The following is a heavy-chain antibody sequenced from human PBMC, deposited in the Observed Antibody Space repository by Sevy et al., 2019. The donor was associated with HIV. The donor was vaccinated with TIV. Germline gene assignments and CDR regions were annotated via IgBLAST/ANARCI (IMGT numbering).Heavy chain of an antibody. V-gene: IGHV1-24*01. CDR2: FVPEDGEI. J-gene: IGHJ4*02. CDR1: RYTLSEVS. CDR3: GIGDTPRLTGSGTRLKDQSLNYFEF. D-gene: IGHD1-20*01. Sequence: ASVKVSCNVPRYTLSEVSMHWVRQAPGKGLEWMGGFVPEDGEIVFAQKFQGRVTVAEDTLTDTAYLEVTNLRSEDTATYFVGIGDTPRLTGSGTRLKDQSLNYFEFWGQGTLVTVSS.